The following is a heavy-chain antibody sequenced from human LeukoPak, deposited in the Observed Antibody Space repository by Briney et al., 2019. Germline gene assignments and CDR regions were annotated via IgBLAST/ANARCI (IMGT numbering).Heavy chain of an antibody. V-gene: IGHV1-2*02. Sequence: ASVRVSCKTSGYSFTDYYIYWVRQAPGQGLEWVGWINTKSGRTSSARKFQGRVTMTRDPSITTVYMDMAWLTSDDTAIYFCARADFIDAGPYLIGPWGQGTLVTVSS. CDR1: GYSFTDYY. CDR3: ARADFIDAGPYLIGP. CDR2: INTKSGRT. J-gene: IGHJ5*02. D-gene: IGHD3-3*01.